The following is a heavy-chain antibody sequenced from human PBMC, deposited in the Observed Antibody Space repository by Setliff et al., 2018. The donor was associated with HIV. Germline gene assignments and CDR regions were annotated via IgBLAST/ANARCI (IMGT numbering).Heavy chain of an antibody. CDR2: IKNRADNYAT. V-gene: IGHV3-73*01. J-gene: IGHJ4*02. D-gene: IGHD3-22*01. CDR1: GFTFSGSP. CDR3: TRPQYFYDIGGSDY. Sequence: GGSLRLSCAASGFTFSGSPIHWVRQASGKGLEWLGRIKNRADNYATAYAASVKGRFTISRDDSMNTAYLQMNSLKIEDTAVYYCTRPQYFYDIGGSDYWGQGTLVTVSS.